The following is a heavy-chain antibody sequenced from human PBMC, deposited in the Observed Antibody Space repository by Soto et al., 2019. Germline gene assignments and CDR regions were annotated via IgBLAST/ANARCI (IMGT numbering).Heavy chain of an antibody. D-gene: IGHD2-15*01. CDR1: GGSFSGYD. CDR3: ARSECCSGGSCYPYFYY. J-gene: IGHJ4*02. CDR2: INHSGST. V-gene: IGHV4-34*01. Sequence: SETLSLTCAVYGGSFSGYDWSWIRQPPGKGLEWIGEINHSGSTNYNPSLKSRVTISVDTSKNQFSLKLSSVTAADTAVYYCARSECCSGGSCYPYFYYWGQGTLVTVS.